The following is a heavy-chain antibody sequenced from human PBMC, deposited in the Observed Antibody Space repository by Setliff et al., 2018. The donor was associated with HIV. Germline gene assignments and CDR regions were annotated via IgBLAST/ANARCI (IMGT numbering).Heavy chain of an antibody. D-gene: IGHD4-4*01. CDR1: GDSIITYY. J-gene: IGHJ4*02. Sequence: SETLSLTCTVYGDSIITYYWTWIRRPPGKGLEWIGYIHHSGRSDYTPSIRSRVTMSVDTSKNQFSLKLTSVTAADTAVYYCARDHDHSNYLRLVSWGQRILVTVLS. V-gene: IGHV4-4*08. CDR2: IHHSGRS. CDR3: ARDHDHSNYLRLVS.